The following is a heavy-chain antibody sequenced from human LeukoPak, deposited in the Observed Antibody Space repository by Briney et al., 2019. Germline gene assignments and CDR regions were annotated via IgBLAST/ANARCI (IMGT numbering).Heavy chain of an antibody. CDR2: ISGSGGST. Sequence: GGSLRLSCAASGFTFSSYAMSWVRQAPGKGLEWVSAISGSGGSTYYADSVKGRFTISRDNSKNTLCLQMNSLRAEDTAVYYCAKDKWRCGGDCYHHPIFDYWGQGTLVTVSS. V-gene: IGHV3-23*01. CDR1: GFTFSSYA. CDR3: AKDKWRCGGDCYHHPIFDY. J-gene: IGHJ4*02. D-gene: IGHD2-21*01.